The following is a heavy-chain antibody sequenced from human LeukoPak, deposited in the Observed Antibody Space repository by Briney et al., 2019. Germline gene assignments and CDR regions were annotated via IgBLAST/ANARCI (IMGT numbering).Heavy chain of an antibody. V-gene: IGHV4-59*08. D-gene: IGHD5-24*01. CDR1: GGSISSYY. Sequence: PSETQSLTCTVSGGSISSYYWSWIRQPPGKGLEWIGYIYYSGSTNYNPSLKSRVTISVDTYKNQFSLKLSSVTAADTAVYYCARLGDGYNYYFDYWGQGTLVTVSS. CDR2: IYYSGST. J-gene: IGHJ4*02. CDR3: ARLGDGYNYYFDY.